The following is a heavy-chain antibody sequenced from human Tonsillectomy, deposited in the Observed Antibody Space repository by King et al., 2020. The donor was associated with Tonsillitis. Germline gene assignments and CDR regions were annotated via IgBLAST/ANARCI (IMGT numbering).Heavy chain of an antibody. Sequence: QLVESGPEVKKPGTSVKVSCKASGFTFTSSAMQGVRQARGQRLEWIGLIVVCIGNTNYAQKFQERVPITRDMSTRPAYMGLSSLRSEDTAVYYCAAGGYSSSWLDYWGQGTLVTVSS. J-gene: IGHJ4*02. D-gene: IGHD6-13*01. CDR3: AAGGYSSSWLDY. CDR2: IVVCIGNT. V-gene: IGHV1-58*02. CDR1: GFTFTSSA.